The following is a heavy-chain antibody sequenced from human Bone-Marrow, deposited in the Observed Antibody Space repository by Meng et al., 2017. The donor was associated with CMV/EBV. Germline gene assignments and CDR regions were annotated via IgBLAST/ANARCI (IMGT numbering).Heavy chain of an antibody. D-gene: IGHD4-11*01. CDR3: ARGSRTTVTRYYHYYYGMDV. V-gene: IGHV4-34*01. Sequence: GSLRLSCAVYGGSFSGYYWSWIRQPPGKGLEWIGEINHSGSTNYNPSLKSRVTISVDTSKNQFSLKLSSVTAADTAVYYCARGSRTTVTRYYHYYYGMDVWGQGTTVTVSS. CDR1: GGSFSGYY. J-gene: IGHJ6*02. CDR2: INHSGST.